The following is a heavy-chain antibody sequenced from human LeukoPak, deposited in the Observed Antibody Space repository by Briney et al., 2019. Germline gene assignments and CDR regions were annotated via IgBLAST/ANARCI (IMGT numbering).Heavy chain of an antibody. Sequence: GASVKVSCKASGYTFTGYYMHWVRQAPGQGLEWMGWINPNSGGTNYAQKFQGRVTTTRDTSISTAYMELSRLRSDDTAVYYCARGIGEIVVVPAAQAGAFDIWGQGTMVTVSS. CDR3: ARGIGEIVVVPAAQAGAFDI. J-gene: IGHJ3*02. CDR2: INPNSGGT. V-gene: IGHV1-2*02. D-gene: IGHD2-2*01. CDR1: GYTFTGYY.